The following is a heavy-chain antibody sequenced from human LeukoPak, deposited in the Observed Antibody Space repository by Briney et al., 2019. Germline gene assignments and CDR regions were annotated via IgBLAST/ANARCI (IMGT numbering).Heavy chain of an antibody. Sequence: PGGSLRLSCAASGFTFSDYYMSWIRQAPGKGLEWVSYISSSGSTVYYADSVKGRFTISRDNAKNSLYLQMNSLRAEGTAVYYCARRGYCSSTSCYEYYYGMDVWGQGTTVTVSS. CDR2: ISSSGSTV. J-gene: IGHJ6*02. V-gene: IGHV3-11*01. CDR3: ARRGYCSSTSCYEYYYGMDV. CDR1: GFTFSDYY. D-gene: IGHD2-2*01.